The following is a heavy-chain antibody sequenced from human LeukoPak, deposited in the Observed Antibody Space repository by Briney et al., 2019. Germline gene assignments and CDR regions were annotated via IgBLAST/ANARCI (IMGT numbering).Heavy chain of an antibody. J-gene: IGHJ3*02. CDR2: ISSSSSYI. V-gene: IGHV3-21*01. Sequence: PGGSLRLSCAASGFTFSSYSMNWVRQAPGEGLEWVSSISSSSSYIYYADSVKGRFTISRDNAKNSLYLQMNSLRAEDTAVYYCARGALNYDSSGFHDAFDIWGQGTMVTVSS. CDR3: ARGALNYDSSGFHDAFDI. CDR1: GFTFSSYS. D-gene: IGHD3-22*01.